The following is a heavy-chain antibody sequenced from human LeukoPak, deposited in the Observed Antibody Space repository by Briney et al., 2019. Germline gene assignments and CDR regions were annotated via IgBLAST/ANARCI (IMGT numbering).Heavy chain of an antibody. CDR1: GFTFSSYS. J-gene: IGHJ4*02. Sequence: GGSLRLSCAASGFTFSSYSMDWVRQAPGKGLEWVSYISSSSSTIYYADSVKGRFTISRDNAKISLYLQMHSLRAEDTAVYYCARETGSGYIDYWGQGTLVTVSS. CDR3: ARETGSGYIDY. V-gene: IGHV3-48*01. CDR2: ISSSSSTI. D-gene: IGHD2-15*01.